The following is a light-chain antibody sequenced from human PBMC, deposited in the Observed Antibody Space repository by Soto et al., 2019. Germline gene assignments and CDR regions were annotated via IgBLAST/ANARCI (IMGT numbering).Light chain of an antibody. V-gene: IGLV4-60*03. CDR2: LEGRGSY. J-gene: IGLJ3*02. CDR3: ETWDSNTLA. Sequence: QPVLTQSSSASASLGSSVKLTCTLSSGHSSYIIAWHQQQPGKAPRYLMKLEGRGSYNKGSGVPDRFSGSSSGADRYLTISNLQSEDEADYYCETWDSNTLAFGGGTKLTVL. CDR1: SGHSSYI.